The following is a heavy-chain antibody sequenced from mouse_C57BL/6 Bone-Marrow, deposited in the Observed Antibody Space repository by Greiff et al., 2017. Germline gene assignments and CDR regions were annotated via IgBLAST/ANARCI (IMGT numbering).Heavy chain of an antibody. CDR2: INPYNGGT. Sequence: VQLQQSGPVLVKPGASVTMSCKASGYTFTDYYMNWVKQSHGKSLEWIGVINPYNGGTSYNQKFKGKATLTVDKSSSTAYMELNSLTSEDCAVYYCASLDRDYWGKGTTRTVSS. CDR3: ASLDRDY. V-gene: IGHV1-19*01. J-gene: IGHJ2*01. CDR1: GYTFTDYY.